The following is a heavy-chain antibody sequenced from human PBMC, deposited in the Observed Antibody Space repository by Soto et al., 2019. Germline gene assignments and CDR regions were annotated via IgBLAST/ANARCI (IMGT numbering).Heavy chain of an antibody. CDR1: GFTFSSYG. D-gene: IGHD6-19*01. Sequence: QVQLVESGGGVVQPGRSLRLSCAASGFTFSSYGMHWVRQAPGKGLEWVAVISYDGSNKYYADSVKGRFTISRDNSKNTLYLQTNILRAEDTAVYYCAKVVGGWYPTYDYWGQGTLVTVSS. CDR2: ISYDGSNK. CDR3: AKVVGGWYPTYDY. J-gene: IGHJ4*02. V-gene: IGHV3-30*18.